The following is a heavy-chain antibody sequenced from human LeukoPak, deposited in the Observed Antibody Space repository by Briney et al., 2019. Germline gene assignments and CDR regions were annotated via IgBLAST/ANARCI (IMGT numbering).Heavy chain of an antibody. D-gene: IGHD1-14*01. V-gene: IGHV3-64*02. CDR2: ISGNGGAT. J-gene: IGHJ4*02. CDR1: GFTFSSYP. Sequence: GGSLRLSCAASGFTFSSYPMHWVRQAPGKGLESVSAISGNGGATYYADSVKGRFTVSRDNSKNTLYLQMGSLRADDMAVYYCARENPAGSLDCWGQGTLVTVSS. CDR3: ARENPAGSLDC.